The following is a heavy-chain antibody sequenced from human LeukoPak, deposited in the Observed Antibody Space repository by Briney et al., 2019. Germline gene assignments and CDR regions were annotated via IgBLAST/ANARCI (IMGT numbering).Heavy chain of an antibody. Sequence: GGSLRLSCAASGFTFSRHAMHWVRQAPGKGLEWVAVISYEGSIKYYADSVKGRFTISRDNSKNTLYLQLNSLRSEDTAVYYCARVPAAGHFDYWGQGTLVTVFS. J-gene: IGHJ4*02. D-gene: IGHD6-13*01. CDR1: GFTFSRHA. CDR2: ISYEGSIK. V-gene: IGHV3-30*04. CDR3: ARVPAAGHFDY.